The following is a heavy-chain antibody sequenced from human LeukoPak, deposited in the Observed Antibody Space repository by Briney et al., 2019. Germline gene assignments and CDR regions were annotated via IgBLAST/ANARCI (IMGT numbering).Heavy chain of an antibody. CDR2: IIPIFGTA. J-gene: IGHJ4*02. CDR1: GGTFSSYA. CDR3: ARPVSSYYDSSGHYFDY. D-gene: IGHD3-22*01. Sequence: SVKVSCKASGGTFSSYAISWVRQAPGQGLEWMGGIIPIFGTANYAQKFQGRVTITADKSTSTAYMELSSLRSEDTAVYYCARPVSSYYDSSGHYFDYWGQGTLVTVSS. V-gene: IGHV1-69*06.